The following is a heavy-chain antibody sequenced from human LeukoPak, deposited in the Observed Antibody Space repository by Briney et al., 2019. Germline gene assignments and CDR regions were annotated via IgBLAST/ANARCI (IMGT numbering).Heavy chain of an antibody. V-gene: IGHV1-69*13. CDR2: IIPIFGTA. CDR1: GYTLTELS. D-gene: IGHD1-1*01. J-gene: IGHJ4*02. Sequence: ASVKVSCKVSGYTLTELSMHWVRQAPGQGLEWMGGIIPIFGTANYAQKFQGRVTITADDSTSTAYMELSSLRSEDTAVYYCARQPMPRSTFDYWGQGTLVTVSS. CDR3: ARQPMPRSTFDY.